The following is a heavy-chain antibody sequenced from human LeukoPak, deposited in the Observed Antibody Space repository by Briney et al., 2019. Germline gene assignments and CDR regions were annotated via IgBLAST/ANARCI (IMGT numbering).Heavy chain of an antibody. D-gene: IGHD1-20*01. CDR3: ARHNWNDFLFDY. CDR2: IYPGDSDT. Sequence: KVSCKASGYTFTSYWIGWVRQMPGKGLEWMGIIYPGDSDTRYSPSFQGQVTIPADKSISTAYLQWSSLKASDTAMYYCARHNWNDFLFDYWGQGTLVTVSS. V-gene: IGHV5-51*01. CDR1: GYTFTSYW. J-gene: IGHJ4*02.